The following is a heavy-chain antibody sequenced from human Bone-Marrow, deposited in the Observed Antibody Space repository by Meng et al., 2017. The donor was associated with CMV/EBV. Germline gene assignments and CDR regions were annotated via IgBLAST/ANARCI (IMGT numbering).Heavy chain of an antibody. V-gene: IGHV3-7*03. CDR3: AKGHPYYYDSSGLDY. J-gene: IGHJ4*02. D-gene: IGHD3-22*01. CDR2: IKQDGSEK. CDR1: GFTFSSYW. Sequence: SCAASGFTFSSYWMSWVRQAPGKGLEWVANIKQDGSEKYYVDSVKGRFTISRDNAKNSLYLQMNSLRAEDTAVYYCAKGHPYYYDSSGLDYWGQGTLVTVSS.